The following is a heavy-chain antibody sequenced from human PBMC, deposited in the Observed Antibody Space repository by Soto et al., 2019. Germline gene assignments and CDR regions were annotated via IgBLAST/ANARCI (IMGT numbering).Heavy chain of an antibody. V-gene: IGHV4-30-4*01. D-gene: IGHD1-26*01. CDR2: IYYSGST. CDR1: GGSISSGDYY. Sequence: QVQLQESGPGLVKPSQTLSLTCTVSGGSISSGDYYWSWIRQPPGKGLEWIGYIYYSGSTYYNPSLKSRVNLSVDTSKNQVSLKLSSVTAADTAVYYCARGPQSGRLFDYWGQGTLVTVSS. J-gene: IGHJ4*02. CDR3: ARGPQSGRLFDY.